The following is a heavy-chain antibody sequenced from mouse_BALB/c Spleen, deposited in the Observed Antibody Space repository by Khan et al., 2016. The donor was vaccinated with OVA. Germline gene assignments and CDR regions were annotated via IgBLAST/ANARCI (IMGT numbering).Heavy chain of an antibody. J-gene: IGHJ3*01. CDR1: GYSITSGY. CDR2: ISYSGNT. Sequence: VQLQQSGPSLVKPSQTLSLTCSVTGYSITSGYWNWIRRFPGDKLEYMGYISYSGNTYYNPSLKSRISITRDTSKNQNYLLLNSVTTEDTATYXCACELRGFAYWGQGTLVTVSA. V-gene: IGHV3-8*02. CDR3: ACELRGFAY. D-gene: IGHD1-1*01.